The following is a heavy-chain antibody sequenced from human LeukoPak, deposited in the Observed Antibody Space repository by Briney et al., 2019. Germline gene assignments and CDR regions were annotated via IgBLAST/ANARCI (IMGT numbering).Heavy chain of an antibody. CDR3: TRDLRSPADSGSWYEKSYYYYYMDV. D-gene: IGHD6-13*01. Sequence: PSETLSLTCTVSGGSISSYYWSWIRQPPGKGLEWIGYIYYSGSTNYNPSLKSRVTISVDTSKNQFSLKLSSVTAADTAVYYCTRDLRSPADSGSWYEKSYYYYYMDVWGKGTTVTVSS. J-gene: IGHJ6*03. CDR2: IYYSGST. V-gene: IGHV4-59*01. CDR1: GGSISSYY.